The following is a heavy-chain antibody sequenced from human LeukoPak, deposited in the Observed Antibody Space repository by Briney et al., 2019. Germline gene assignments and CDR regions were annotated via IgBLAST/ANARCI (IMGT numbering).Heavy chain of an antibody. CDR1: GYTFTGYY. D-gene: IGHD3-3*01. Sequence: ASVKVSCKASGYTFTGYYMHWVRQAPGQGLEWMGWINPNSGGTNYAQKFQGRVTMTRDTSISTAYMDLTRLRSGDTAVYYCARVFREVWSGENFDYWGQGTLVTVSS. CDR2: INPNSGGT. J-gene: IGHJ4*02. V-gene: IGHV1-2*02. CDR3: ARVFREVWSGENFDY.